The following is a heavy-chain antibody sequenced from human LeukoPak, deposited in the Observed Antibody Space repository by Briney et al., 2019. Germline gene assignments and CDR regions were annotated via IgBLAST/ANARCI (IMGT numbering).Heavy chain of an antibody. J-gene: IGHJ3*02. CDR3: EIISDAFDI. Sequence: GGSLRLPCAASGFTFSSYSMNWVRQAPGKGLEWVSYISSSSSTIYYADSVKGRFTISRDNAKNSLYLQMNSLRAEDTAVYYCEIISDAFDIWGQGTMVTVSS. V-gene: IGHV3-48*04. CDR2: ISSSSSTI. D-gene: IGHD3-10*01. CDR1: GFTFSSYS.